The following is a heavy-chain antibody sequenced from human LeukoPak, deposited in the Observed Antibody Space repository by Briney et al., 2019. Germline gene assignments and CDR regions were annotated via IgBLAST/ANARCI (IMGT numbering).Heavy chain of an antibody. V-gene: IGHV3-7*01. Sequence: PGGSLRLSCAASGFTFSSYWMSWVRQAPGKGLEWVANIKQDGSEKYYVDSVKGRFTISRDNAKNSLYLQMNSLRAEDTAVYYCAKGIRTIPAAIPSGYWGQGTLVTVSS. CDR2: IKQDGSEK. CDR3: AKGIRTIPAAIPSGY. J-gene: IGHJ4*02. CDR1: GFTFSSYW. D-gene: IGHD2-2*01.